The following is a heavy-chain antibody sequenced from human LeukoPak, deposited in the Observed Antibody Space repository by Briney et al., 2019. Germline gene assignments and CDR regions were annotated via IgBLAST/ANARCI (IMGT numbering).Heavy chain of an antibody. CDR2: IFYSGST. D-gene: IGHD1-26*01. CDR1: GGSFSTSNYY. CDR3: ARELVGSSRVDY. Sequence: PSETLSLTCAVYGGSFSTSNYYWGWIRQPPGEGLEWIGNIFYSGSTYYSPSLKSRVTISVDTSKNQFSLKLSSVTAADTAVYYCARELVGSSRVDYWGQGTLVTVSS. V-gene: IGHV4-39*07. J-gene: IGHJ4*02.